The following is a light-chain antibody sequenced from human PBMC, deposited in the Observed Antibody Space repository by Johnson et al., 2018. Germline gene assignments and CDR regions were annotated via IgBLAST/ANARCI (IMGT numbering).Light chain of an antibody. CDR3: GTWDSSLSAGNV. V-gene: IGLV1-51*02. CDR2: ENN. J-gene: IGLJ1*01. CDR1: SSNIGNNY. Sequence: QSVLTQPPSVSAAPGQKVTISCSGSSSNIGNNYVSWYQQLPGTAPKLLIYENNKRPSGIPDRFSGSKSGTSATLGITALQTGDEADYYCGTWDSSLSAGNVFVTGTKVTVL.